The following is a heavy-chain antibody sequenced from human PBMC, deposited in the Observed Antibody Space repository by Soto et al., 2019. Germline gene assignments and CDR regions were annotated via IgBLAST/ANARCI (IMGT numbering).Heavy chain of an antibody. CDR2: ISAYNGNS. V-gene: IGHV1-18*04. J-gene: IGHJ6*02. CDR3: ARERLRFLEWLRSDYGMDV. D-gene: IGHD3-3*01. Sequence: ASVKVSCKASAYTFTSYGITWVRQAPGQGLEWVGWISAYNGNSNYAQKYEGRVTMTTDTSTSTAYMELSRLRSDDTAVYYCARERLRFLEWLRSDYGMDVWGQGTTVTVSS. CDR1: AYTFTSYG.